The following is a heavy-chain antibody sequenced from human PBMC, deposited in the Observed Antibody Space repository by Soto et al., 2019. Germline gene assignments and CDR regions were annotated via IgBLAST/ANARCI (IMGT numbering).Heavy chain of an antibody. D-gene: IGHD2-15*01. Sequence: GGSLRLSCAASGFTFSSYAMSWVRQAPGKGLEWVSAISGSGGSTYYADSVKGRFTISRDNSKNTLYLQMNSLRAEDTAVYYCAKDHPLGYCSGGSCSNSYYYYGMDVWGQGTTVTVSS. CDR1: GFTFSSYA. V-gene: IGHV3-23*01. CDR3: AKDHPLGYCSGGSCSNSYYYYGMDV. J-gene: IGHJ6*02. CDR2: ISGSGGST.